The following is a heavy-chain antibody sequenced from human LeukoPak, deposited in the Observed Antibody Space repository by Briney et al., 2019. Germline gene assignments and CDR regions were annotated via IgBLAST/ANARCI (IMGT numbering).Heavy chain of an antibody. Sequence: GESLKISCKGSGYRFSNYWIAWVRQMPGKGLGWMGLIYPGDSDTKYSPSFQGQVTISADKSISTAYLQWSSLRASDTAMYYCARQPNYFDTRGYLSHAFDIWGQGTMVTVS. D-gene: IGHD3-22*01. V-gene: IGHV5-51*01. CDR2: IYPGDSDT. CDR1: GYRFSNYW. J-gene: IGHJ3*02. CDR3: ARQPNYFDTRGYLSHAFDI.